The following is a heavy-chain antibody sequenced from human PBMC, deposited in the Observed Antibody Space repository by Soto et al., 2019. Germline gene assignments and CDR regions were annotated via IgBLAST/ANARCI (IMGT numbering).Heavy chain of an antibody. CDR1: GFTFSSYA. CDR3: AGGPPWKRYLDY. D-gene: IGHD3-16*02. J-gene: IGHJ4*02. V-gene: IGHV3-30-3*01. Sequence: QVQLVESGGGVVQPGRSLRLSCAASGFTFSSYAMYWVRQAPGKGLEWVAVISHDGNNKYYADSVKGRFSISRDNSENTLYLQMSSLRAEDTAVCYCAGGPPWKRYLDYWGQGALVTVSS. CDR2: ISHDGNNK.